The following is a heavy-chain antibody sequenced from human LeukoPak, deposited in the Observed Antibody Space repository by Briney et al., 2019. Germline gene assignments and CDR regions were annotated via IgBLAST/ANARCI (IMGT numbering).Heavy chain of an antibody. Sequence: GGPLRHSCAASGFPVSSNHMSWVRQAPGKRMEYVSVIYSDVSTYYADSVKGRFTISKYNSKNTLCLKMNSLRAGDTVVYYCARDLGSYFDYWGEGTLVTVSS. D-gene: IGHD3-16*01. V-gene: IGHV3-66*01. J-gene: IGHJ4*02. CDR1: GFPVSSNH. CDR2: IYSDVST. CDR3: ARDLGSYFDY.